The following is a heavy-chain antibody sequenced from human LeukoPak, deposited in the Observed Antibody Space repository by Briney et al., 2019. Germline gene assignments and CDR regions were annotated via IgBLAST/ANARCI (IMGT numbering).Heavy chain of an antibody. Sequence: ASVKVSCKASGYTFTGYYMHWVRQAPGQGLEWMGWINPNSGGTNYAQKFQGRVTMTRDTSISTAYMELSRLRPDDTAVYYCARISMVYASFDYWGQGTLVTVSS. V-gene: IGHV1-2*02. CDR3: ARISMVYASFDY. CDR2: INPNSGGT. CDR1: GYTFTGYY. J-gene: IGHJ4*02. D-gene: IGHD2-8*01.